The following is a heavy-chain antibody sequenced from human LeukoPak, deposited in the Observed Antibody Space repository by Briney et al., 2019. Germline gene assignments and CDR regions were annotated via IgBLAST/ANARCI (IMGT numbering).Heavy chain of an antibody. CDR3: ARVNDSSGYYYGAFDI. V-gene: IGHV4-59*12. J-gene: IGHJ3*02. CDR1: GGSISSYS. Sequence: SETLSLTCTVSGGSISSYSWSWIRQPPGMRLEWIGYLSYSGSTNYNPSLKSRVTISVDKSKNQFSLKLSSVTAADTAVYYCARVNDSSGYYYGAFDIWGQRTMVTVSS. D-gene: IGHD3-22*01. CDR2: LSYSGST.